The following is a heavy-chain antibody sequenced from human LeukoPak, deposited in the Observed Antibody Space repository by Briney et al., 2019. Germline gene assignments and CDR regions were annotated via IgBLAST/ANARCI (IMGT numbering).Heavy chain of an antibody. J-gene: IGHJ4*02. CDR3: AREELVAAAFDH. Sequence: GGSLRLSCAASGFTFSGYEMNWVRQAPGKGLEWASYISTTGETIYYADPVKGRFTISRDNAKSSLYLQMNSLRAEDTAIYYCAREELVAAAFDHWGQGTLVTVSS. CDR2: ISTTGETI. CDR1: GFTFSGYE. V-gene: IGHV3-48*03. D-gene: IGHD2-15*01.